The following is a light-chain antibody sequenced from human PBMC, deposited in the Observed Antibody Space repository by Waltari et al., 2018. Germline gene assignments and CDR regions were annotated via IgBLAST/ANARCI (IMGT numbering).Light chain of an antibody. CDR2: DAS. J-gene: IGKJ4*01. CDR3: QQYGNSPVT. CDR1: QYISSNY. V-gene: IGKV3-20*01. Sequence: EVVLTQPPGTLSLSPGEIATLSCSASQYISSNYLAWYQQRPGQAPRLLIDDASNRATCIADRFSGSGSGRDFTLTISRLEPEDFAVVYCQQYGNSPVTFGGGTKVEIK.